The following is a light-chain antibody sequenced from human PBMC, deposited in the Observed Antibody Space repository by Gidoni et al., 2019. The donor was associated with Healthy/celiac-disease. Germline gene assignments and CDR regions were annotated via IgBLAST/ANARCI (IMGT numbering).Light chain of an antibody. CDR2: AAS. CDR1: QVISSY. CDR3: QQYYSYPWT. Sequence: AIRMTQSPSSFSASTGDRVTITCRASQVISSYLAWYQQKPGKAPKLLIYAASTLQSVVPSRFSGSGSGTDFTLTISCLQSEDFATYYCQQYYSYPWTFGQXTKVEIK. J-gene: IGKJ1*01. V-gene: IGKV1-8*01.